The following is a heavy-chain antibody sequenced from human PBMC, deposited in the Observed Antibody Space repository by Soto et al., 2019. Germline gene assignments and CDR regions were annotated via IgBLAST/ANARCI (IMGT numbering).Heavy chain of an antibody. V-gene: IGHV4-38-2*02. CDR1: GYSINSGSY. CDR2: IYHGGST. J-gene: IGHJ4*02. CDR3: AREGCGGGNCYSGYKLGIDY. Sequence: PSETLSLTCAVSGYSINSGSYWGWTRQPPGKGLEWIGTIYHGGSTYYNPSLKSRVTISVDTSKNQFSLKLSSVTAADTAVYYCAREGCGGGNCYSGYKLGIDYWGQGTLVTVSS. D-gene: IGHD2-15*01.